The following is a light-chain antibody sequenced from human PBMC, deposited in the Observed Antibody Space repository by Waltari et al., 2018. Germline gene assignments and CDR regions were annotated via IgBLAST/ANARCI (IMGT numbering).Light chain of an antibody. CDR1: QTIYNSY. CDR3: KHYGSPT. CDR2: AAS. V-gene: IGKV3-20*01. Sequence: EIVLTQSPGTLSLSPGERATLSCRASQTIYNSYLAWYQKQPGQAPRLLLYAASTRATDVPDRFSGSGSGTYFTLTVSRLEPEDFAVYYCKHYGSPTFGQGTKVEIK. J-gene: IGKJ1*01.